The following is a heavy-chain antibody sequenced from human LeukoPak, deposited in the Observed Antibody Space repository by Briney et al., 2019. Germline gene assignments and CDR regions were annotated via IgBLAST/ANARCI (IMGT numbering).Heavy chain of an antibody. D-gene: IGHD5-18*01. CDR1: GFTFSSYS. Sequence: PGGSLRLSCAASGFTFSSYSMNWVRQAPGKGLEWVSSISSSSSYIYYADSVKGRFTISRDNAKNPLYLQMNSLRPEDTAVYYCAKTEVGYSYVYWGQGTLLSVSS. CDR3: AKTEVGYSYVY. V-gene: IGHV3-21*04. J-gene: IGHJ4*02. CDR2: ISSSSSYI.